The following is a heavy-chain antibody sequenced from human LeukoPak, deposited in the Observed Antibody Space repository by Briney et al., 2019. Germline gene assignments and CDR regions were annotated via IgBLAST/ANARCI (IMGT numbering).Heavy chain of an antibody. D-gene: IGHD3-9*01. J-gene: IGHJ4*02. CDR1: GYTFTSYG. CDR3: ARVPGPPLFDWFVSFDY. Sequence: ASVKVSCKASGYTFTSYGISWVRQAPGQGLEWTGWISAYNGNTNYAQKLQGRVTMTTDTSTSTAYMELRSLRSDDTAVYYCARVPGPPLFDWFVSFDYWGQGTLVTVSS. CDR2: ISAYNGNT. V-gene: IGHV1-18*01.